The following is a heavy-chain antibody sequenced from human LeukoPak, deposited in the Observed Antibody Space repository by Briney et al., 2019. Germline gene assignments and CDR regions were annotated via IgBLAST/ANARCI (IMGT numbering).Heavy chain of an antibody. CDR2: IGGSGSTT. CDR1: GFTFSSRA. CDR3: AKHVSYYDFWTPFGH. J-gene: IGHJ5*02. Sequence: GGSLRLSCAASGFTFSSRAMSWVRQAPGKGLEWVSTIGGSGSTTKYADSMRGRFTISRDNSKNTLFLQMDSLRAEDTAVYYCAKHVSYYDFWTPFGHWGQGTLVTVSS. D-gene: IGHD3-3*01. V-gene: IGHV3-23*01.